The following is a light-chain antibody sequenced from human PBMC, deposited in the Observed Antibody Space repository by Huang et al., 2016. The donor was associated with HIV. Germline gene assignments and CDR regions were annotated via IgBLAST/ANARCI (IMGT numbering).Light chain of an antibody. V-gene: IGKV1-5*03. CDR2: KVA. CDR3: QYGET. Sequence: DIQMTQSPSTLSAFIGDRVTTTCRASQNINSWLDWYQQKPGKAPKLLIYKVASLQSGVPSRFSGSGSGTEFILTISSLQPDDVGTYYCQYGETFGQGTKVEIK. CDR1: QNINSW. J-gene: IGKJ1*01.